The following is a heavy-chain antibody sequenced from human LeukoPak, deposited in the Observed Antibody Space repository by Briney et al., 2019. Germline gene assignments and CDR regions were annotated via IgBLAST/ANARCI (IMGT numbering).Heavy chain of an antibody. D-gene: IGHD4-11*01. V-gene: IGHV1-69*05. Sequence: GASVKVSCKASGGTFSSYAISWVRQAPGQGLEWMGGIIPIFCTANYAQKFQGRVTITTDESTSTAYMELSNLRSEDTAVYYCARGRGSMTTKGYYFDYWGQGTLVTVSS. CDR1: GGTFSSYA. CDR2: IIPIFCTA. J-gene: IGHJ4*02. CDR3: ARGRGSMTTKGYYFDY.